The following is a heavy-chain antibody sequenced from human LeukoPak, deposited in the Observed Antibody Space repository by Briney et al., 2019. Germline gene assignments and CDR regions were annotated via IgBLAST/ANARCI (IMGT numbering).Heavy chain of an antibody. D-gene: IGHD1-26*01. V-gene: IGHV4-59*12. CDR1: GDSISSYY. CDR3: ARAGGSYYINYFDY. J-gene: IGHJ4*02. CDR2: IYYSGST. Sequence: SETLSLTCSVSGDSISSYYWSWIRQPPGKGLEWIGYIYYSGSTNYNPSLKSRVTISVDTSKNQFSLKLSSVTAADTAVYYCARAGGSYYINYFDYWGQGTLVTVSS.